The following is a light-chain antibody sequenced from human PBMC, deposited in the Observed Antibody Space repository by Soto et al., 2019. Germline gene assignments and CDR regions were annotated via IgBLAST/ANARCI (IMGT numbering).Light chain of an antibody. CDR2: DAS. CDR1: RIINEW. Sequence: DIQLTQSPSTLSASVGDRVTITCRASRIINEWLAWYQKKPGKAPKLLIYDASNLESGVPSRFSGSGSGTEFTLTFISLQLEDFGANYCQEFNYYFFGQGTHLAIK. V-gene: IGKV1-5*01. CDR3: QEFNYYF. J-gene: IGKJ2*01.